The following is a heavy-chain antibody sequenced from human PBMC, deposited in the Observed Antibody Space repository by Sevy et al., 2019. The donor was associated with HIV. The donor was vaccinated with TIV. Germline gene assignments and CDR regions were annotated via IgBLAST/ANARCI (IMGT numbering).Heavy chain of an antibody. CDR3: ATGYNWKGAFAI. J-gene: IGHJ3*02. Sequence: ASVKVSCKVSGYTLTELSMHWVRQAPGKGLEWMGGFDPEDGETIYAQTFQGRVTMTEDTSTDTAYMELRSLRSEDTAVYYCATGYNWKGAFAIWGQGTMATVSS. CDR1: GYTLTELS. V-gene: IGHV1-24*01. D-gene: IGHD1-1*01. CDR2: FDPEDGET.